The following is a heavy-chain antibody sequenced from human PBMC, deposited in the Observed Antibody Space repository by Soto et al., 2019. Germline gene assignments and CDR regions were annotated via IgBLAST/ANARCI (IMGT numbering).Heavy chain of an antibody. Sequence: SVTMSLTCPVSADSLSSHYRSWIRPPTRKGLEWIGYIYYSGSTNYNPSLKSRVTISVDPSKSQFSLKLSSVTAADTAVYYCARDLASSGWYEVRYYGMDGWGQGTTVTGS. J-gene: IGHJ6*02. V-gene: IGHV4-59*11. CDR2: IYYSGST. CDR1: ADSLSSHY. CDR3: ARDLASSGWYEVRYYGMDG. D-gene: IGHD6-19*01.